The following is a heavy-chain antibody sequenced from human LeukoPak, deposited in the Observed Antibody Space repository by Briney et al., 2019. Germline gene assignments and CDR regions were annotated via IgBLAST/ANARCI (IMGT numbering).Heavy chain of an antibody. V-gene: IGHV3-23*01. CDR3: AEEWYTSGKYYFDF. J-gene: IGHJ4*02. Sequence: PGGSLRLSCAASGFTFSSYVMSWVRQAPEKGLEWVSAISASGGSTFYADSVKGRFTISRDNSKNMLYLQMNSLRAEDTAIYYCAEEWYTSGKYYFDFWGQGTLVTVSS. CDR2: ISASGGST. CDR1: GFTFSSYV. D-gene: IGHD6-19*01.